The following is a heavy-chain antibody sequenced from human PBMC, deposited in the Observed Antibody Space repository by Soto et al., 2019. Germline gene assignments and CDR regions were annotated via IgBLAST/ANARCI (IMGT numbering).Heavy chain of an antibody. CDR1: GFTFSNYA. Sequence: EVQLLESGGGLVQPGGSLRLSCAASGFTFSNYAMSWVRQAPGKGLEWVSTISGAGGATFYADSVKGRFTVSRDNSKSTRIVQLNSLRAEDTAIYYCSKDRGTYASCGGDYWGQGTLVAVSS. J-gene: IGHJ4*02. D-gene: IGHD2-21*01. CDR2: ISGAGGAT. V-gene: IGHV3-23*01. CDR3: SKDRGTYASCGGDY.